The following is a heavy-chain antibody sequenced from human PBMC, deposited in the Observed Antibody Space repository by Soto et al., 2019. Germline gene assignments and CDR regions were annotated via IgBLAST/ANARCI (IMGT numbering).Heavy chain of an antibody. CDR2: IIPILGIA. Sequence: GASVKVSCKASGGTFSSYTISWARQAPGQGLEWMGRIIPILGIANYAQKFQGRVTITADKSTSTAYMELSSLRSEDTAVYYCARGGVVVPAAMKGNNWFDPWGQGTLVTVSS. CDR3: ARGGVVVPAAMKGNNWFDP. V-gene: IGHV1-69*02. D-gene: IGHD2-2*01. CDR1: GGTFSSYT. J-gene: IGHJ5*02.